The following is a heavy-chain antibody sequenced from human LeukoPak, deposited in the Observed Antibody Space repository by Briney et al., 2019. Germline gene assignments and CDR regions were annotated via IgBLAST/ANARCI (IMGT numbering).Heavy chain of an antibody. CDR1: GFTFSSYW. Sequence: PGGSLRLTCAASGFTFSSYWMHWVRQAPGKGLVWVSRIKGDGGATTFADSVKGRFTTSRDNAKNTMYLQMNSLRAEDTAVSYCARGNSGSSYGFAFEIWGQGTMVTVSS. CDR3: ARGNSGSSYGFAFEI. V-gene: IGHV3-74*01. D-gene: IGHD5-18*01. J-gene: IGHJ3*02. CDR2: IKGDGGAT.